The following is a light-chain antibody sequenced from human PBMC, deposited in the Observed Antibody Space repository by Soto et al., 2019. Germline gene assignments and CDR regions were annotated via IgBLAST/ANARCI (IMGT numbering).Light chain of an antibody. CDR3: QQYGSSPYT. J-gene: IGKJ2*01. CDR2: GAS. V-gene: IGKV3-20*01. CDR1: QSVSRYY. Sequence: ENVLTQSPVTLSLSPGERATLSCRASQSVSRYYLAWYQQKPGQAPRLLIFGASSRATGIPGRFSGSGSGTDFTLTISRLEPEDFAVYYCQQYGSSPYTFGQGTKVDIK.